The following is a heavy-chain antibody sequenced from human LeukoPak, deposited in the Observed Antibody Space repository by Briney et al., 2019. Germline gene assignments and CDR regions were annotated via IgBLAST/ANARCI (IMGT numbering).Heavy chain of an antibody. CDR1: GYTFTSYD. J-gene: IGHJ4*02. CDR2: MNPNSGNT. CDR3: ARGAGTGYKQDY. D-gene: IGHD5-24*01. Sequence: ASVKVSCKASGYTFTSYDINWVRQATGQGLEWMGWMNPNSGNTGYAQKFQGRVTMTRNTSISTAYMELSRLRSEDTAVYYCARGAGTGYKQDYWGQGTLVTVSS. V-gene: IGHV1-8*01.